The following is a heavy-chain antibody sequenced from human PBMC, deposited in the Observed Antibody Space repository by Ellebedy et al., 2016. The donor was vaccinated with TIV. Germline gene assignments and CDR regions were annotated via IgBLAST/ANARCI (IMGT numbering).Heavy chain of an antibody. J-gene: IGHJ3*02. CDR1: GGTFSSYA. CDR2: IIPILGIA. D-gene: IGHD6-13*01. V-gene: IGHV1-69*04. CDR3: ARESRAAAGPDAFDI. Sequence: SVKVSXKASGGTFSSYAISWVRQAPGQGLEWMGRIIPILGIANYAQKFQGRVTMTRDTSTSTVYMELSSLRSEDTAVYYCARESRAAAGPDAFDIWGQGTMVTVSS.